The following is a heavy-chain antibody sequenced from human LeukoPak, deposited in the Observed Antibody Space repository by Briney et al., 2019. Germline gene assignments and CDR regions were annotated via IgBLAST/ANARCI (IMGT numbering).Heavy chain of an antibody. CDR2: ISSSSSYI. CDR1: GFTFSSHS. V-gene: IGHV3-21*01. J-gene: IGHJ5*02. Sequence: GGSLRLSCAASGFTFSSHSMNWVRQAPGKGLEWVSSISSSSSYIYYADSVKGRFTISRDNAKNSLYLQMNSLRAEDTAVYYCARDTLSRSSSSPNWFDPWGQGTLVTVSS. D-gene: IGHD6-6*01. CDR3: ARDTLSRSSSSPNWFDP.